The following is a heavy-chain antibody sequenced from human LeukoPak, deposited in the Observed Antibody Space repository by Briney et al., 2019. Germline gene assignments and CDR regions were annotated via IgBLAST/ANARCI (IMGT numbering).Heavy chain of an antibody. CDR2: INSDGSRT. J-gene: IGHJ4*02. Sequence: GGSLRLSRAAAGFTFTNYWMHWVRQAPGKGLVWVSRINSDGSRTTYADSVKGRFTISRDNAKNTLYLQMNSLRAEDTAVYYCVRDEYGSESYWGQGTLLTVSS. CDR1: GFTFTNYW. D-gene: IGHD3-10*01. V-gene: IGHV3-74*01. CDR3: VRDEYGSESY.